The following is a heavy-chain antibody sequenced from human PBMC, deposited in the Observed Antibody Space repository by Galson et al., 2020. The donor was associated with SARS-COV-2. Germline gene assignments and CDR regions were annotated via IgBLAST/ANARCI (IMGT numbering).Heavy chain of an antibody. Sequence: GESLKISCEGVGYTFAGYWIGWVRQMPGKGLECMGIIYPGDSDTTYSTSFQGQVTISADKSTAYLHWSSLKASDTAMYYCARLTSDTTFATYDHSFDIWGQGKMGTVSS. J-gene: IGHJ3*02. D-gene: IGHD3-22*01. CDR2: IYPGDSDT. CDR1: GYTFAGYW. CDR3: ARLTSDTTFATYDHSFDI. V-gene: IGHV5-51*01.